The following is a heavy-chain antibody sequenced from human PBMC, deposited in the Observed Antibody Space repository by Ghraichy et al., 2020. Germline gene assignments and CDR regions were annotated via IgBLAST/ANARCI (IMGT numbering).Heavy chain of an antibody. CDR3: TRNSWNYYYYGMDV. Sequence: GGSLRLSCAASGFTFSDSWMSWVRHIPGKGLQWVGRIKSENNGGAADYAAPVKGRLTISRDDSRNMMYLLMNSLKAEDTAVYYCTRNSWNYYYYGMDVWGQGTTVTVSS. CDR1: GFTFSDSW. J-gene: IGHJ6*02. V-gene: IGHV3-15*01. D-gene: IGHD4-23*01. CDR2: IKSENNGGAA.